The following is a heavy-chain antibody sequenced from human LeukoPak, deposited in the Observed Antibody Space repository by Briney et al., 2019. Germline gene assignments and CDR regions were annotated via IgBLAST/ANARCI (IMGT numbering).Heavy chain of an antibody. J-gene: IGHJ4*02. D-gene: IGHD3-22*01. V-gene: IGHV1-69*04. CDR1: GGTFSSYA. Sequence: ASVKVSCKASGGTFSSYAISWVRQAPGQGLEWMGRIIPILGIANYAQKFQGRVTITADKSTSTAYMELSSLRSEDTAVYYCARAPPHDSSGYYHWDYWGQGTLVTVSS. CDR3: ARAPPHDSSGYYHWDY. CDR2: IIPILGIA.